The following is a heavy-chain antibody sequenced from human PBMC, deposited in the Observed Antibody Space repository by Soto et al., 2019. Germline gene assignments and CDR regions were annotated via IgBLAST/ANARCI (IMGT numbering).Heavy chain of an antibody. J-gene: IGHJ5*02. CDR3: ARDTEGFDP. CDR1: GGSISSGDYY. Sequence: QVQLQESGPGLVKPSQTLSLTCTVSGGSISSGDYYWSWIRQPPGKGLEWIGYIYYSGSTYYNPSLXTRXPXPVDTSKNQFSLKLSSVTAADTVVYYCARDTEGFDPWGQGTLVTVSS. CDR2: IYYSGST. V-gene: IGHV4-30-4*01.